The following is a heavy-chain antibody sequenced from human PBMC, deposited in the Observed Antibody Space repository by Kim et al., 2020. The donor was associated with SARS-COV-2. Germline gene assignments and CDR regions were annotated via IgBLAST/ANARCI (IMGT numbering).Heavy chain of an antibody. Sequence: GGSLRLSCVASGFTFSNYAMSWVRQAPGKGLEWVSVITNSGGDTYYADSVKGRFTISRDSSKNTLYLQMNSLRGEDTAIYYCANEAFGSGSFIHYWGQGT. CDR2: ITNSGGDT. CDR3: ANEAFGSGSFIHY. J-gene: IGHJ4*02. D-gene: IGHD3-10*01. V-gene: IGHV3-23*01. CDR1: GFTFSNYA.